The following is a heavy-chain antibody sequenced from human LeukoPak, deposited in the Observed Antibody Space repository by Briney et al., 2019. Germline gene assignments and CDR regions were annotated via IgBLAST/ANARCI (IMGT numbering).Heavy chain of an antibody. CDR3: ARRLAY. J-gene: IGHJ4*01. CDR2: IDGSSRNI. CDR1: GFTFSDFG. V-gene: IGHV3-48*04. Sequence: QSGGSLRLSCEGSGFTFSDFGMNWVRQAPGKGLEWVSYIDGSSRNIRYADSVKGRFTIFRDNAKSSVFLQMNNLTVDDTAVYYCARRLAYWGHGTLVVVSS.